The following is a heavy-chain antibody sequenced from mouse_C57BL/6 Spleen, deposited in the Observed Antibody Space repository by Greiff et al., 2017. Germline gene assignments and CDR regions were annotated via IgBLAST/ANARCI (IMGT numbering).Heavy chain of an antibody. CDR3: ARPCDGYYYFDY. D-gene: IGHD2-3*01. V-gene: IGHV5-17*01. Sequence: EVKLMESGGGLVKPGGSLKLSCAASGFTFSDYGMHWIRQAPEKRLEWVAYISSGSSTIYYADTVKGRFTISRDNAKNTLFLQMTSLRSEDTAMYYCARPCDGYYYFDYWGQGTTLTVSS. CDR1: GFTFSDYG. CDR2: ISSGSSTI. J-gene: IGHJ2*01.